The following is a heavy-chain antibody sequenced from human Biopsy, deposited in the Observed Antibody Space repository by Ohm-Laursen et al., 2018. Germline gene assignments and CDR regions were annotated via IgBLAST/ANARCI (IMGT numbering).Heavy chain of an antibody. J-gene: IGHJ5*01. V-gene: IGHV4-59*01. CDR3: ARVRGGFLEWFDY. D-gene: IGHD3-3*01. CDR2: IYYSGTT. CDR1: SGSIISYY. Sequence: GTLSLTCNVSSGSIISYYWSWIRQPPGKVMEWIASIYYSGTTHKNPSLKSRVTISVDTSQGLLSLDLSSVTAADTAVYYCARVRGGFLEWFDYWGQGTLVTVSS.